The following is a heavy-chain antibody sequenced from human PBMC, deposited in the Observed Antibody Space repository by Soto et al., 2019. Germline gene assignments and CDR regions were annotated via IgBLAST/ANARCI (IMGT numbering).Heavy chain of an antibody. D-gene: IGHD6-6*01. CDR3: ASLKRGGYSSSTKV. CDR1: GGTFSSYA. J-gene: IGHJ4*02. V-gene: IGHV1-69*13. CDR2: IIPIFGTA. Sequence: ASVKVSCKASGGTFSSYAISWVRQAPGQGLEWMGGIIPIFGTANYAQKFQGRVTITADESTSTAYMELSSLRSEDTAVYYCASLKRGGYSSSTKVWGQGTLVTVSS.